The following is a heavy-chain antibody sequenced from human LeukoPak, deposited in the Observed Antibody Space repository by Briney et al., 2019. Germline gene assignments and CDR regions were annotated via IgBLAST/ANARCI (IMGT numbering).Heavy chain of an antibody. Sequence: SETLSLTCAVSGYSISSGYYWGWIRQPPGKGLEWIGSIYHSGSTYYNPSLKSRVTISVDTSKNQFSLKLSSVTAADTAVYHCARRYQLYYFDYWGQGTLVTVSS. D-gene: IGHD2-2*01. J-gene: IGHJ4*02. V-gene: IGHV4-38-2*01. CDR3: ARRYQLYYFDY. CDR2: IYHSGST. CDR1: GYSISSGYY.